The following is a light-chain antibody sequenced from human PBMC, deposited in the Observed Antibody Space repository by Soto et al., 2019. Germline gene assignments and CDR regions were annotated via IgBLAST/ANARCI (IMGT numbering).Light chain of an antibody. CDR2: DAS. J-gene: IGKJ5*01. CDR3: QEYNSYPVS. CDR1: QSIGTW. Sequence: DIQGTQSPATLSAFVGDRVTISCRARQSIGTWLAWYQQKPGKAPKLLIYDASTLESGVPSRFSGSGSGTEFTLTISSLQPEDVATYYCQEYNSYPVSFGQGTRLEI. V-gene: IGKV1-5*01.